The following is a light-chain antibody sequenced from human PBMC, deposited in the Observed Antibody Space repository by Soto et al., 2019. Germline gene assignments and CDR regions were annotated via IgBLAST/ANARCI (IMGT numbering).Light chain of an antibody. J-gene: IGKJ4*01. Sequence: DIQMTQSPSTLGASVGDTVTISCRASQSVSPWLAWYQQKPGKAPKLLIYKKSRLQSGVPSRFSGSGSGTDFTLNISSLQPDDFAIYYCQQYNSSGLTFGGGTTVDIK. V-gene: IGKV1-5*03. CDR3: QQYNSSGLT. CDR2: KKS. CDR1: QSVSPW.